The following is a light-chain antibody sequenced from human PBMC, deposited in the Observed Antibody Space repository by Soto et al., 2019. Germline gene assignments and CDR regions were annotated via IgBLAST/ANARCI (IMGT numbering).Light chain of an antibody. V-gene: IGKV1-39*01. CDR2: AAS. Sequence: DIQMTQSPSSLSVSVGDTVTITCRASQRINTFLNWYQQKPWKAPNLLIYAASSLQSGVPSRFSGSGSGTDFTLTSSSLQREDFGTYFCQQSYSTPALTFGSGTQVELK. CDR3: QQSYSTPALT. CDR1: QRINTF. J-gene: IGKJ4*01.